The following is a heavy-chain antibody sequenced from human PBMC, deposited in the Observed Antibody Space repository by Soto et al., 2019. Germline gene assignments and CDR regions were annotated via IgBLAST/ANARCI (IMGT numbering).Heavy chain of an antibody. D-gene: IGHD5-18*01. V-gene: IGHV4-34*01. J-gene: IGHJ1*01. CDR1: GGSFSGYY. Sequence: SETLSLTCAVYGGSFSGYYWSWIRQPPGKGLEWIGEINHSGSTNYNPSLKSRVTISVDTSKNQFSLKLSSVTAADTAVYYCARGQRRKAWIQLWGEYFQHWGQGTLVTVSS. CDR2: INHSGST. CDR3: ARGQRRKAWIQLWGEYFQH.